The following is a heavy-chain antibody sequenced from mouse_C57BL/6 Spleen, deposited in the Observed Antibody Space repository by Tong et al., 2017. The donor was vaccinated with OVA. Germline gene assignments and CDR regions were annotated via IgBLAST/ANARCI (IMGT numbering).Heavy chain of an antibody. Sequence: EVQLQESGGDLVKPGGSLKLSCAASGFTFSSYGMSWVRQTPDKRLEWVATISSGGSYTYYPDSVKGRFTISRDNAKNTLYLQMSSLKSEDTAMYYCARRDCYYGSSYEDYAMDYWGQGTSVTVSS. CDR1: GFTFSSYG. D-gene: IGHD1-1*01. CDR2: ISSGGSYT. V-gene: IGHV5-6*01. J-gene: IGHJ4*01. CDR3: ARRDCYYGSSYEDYAMDY.